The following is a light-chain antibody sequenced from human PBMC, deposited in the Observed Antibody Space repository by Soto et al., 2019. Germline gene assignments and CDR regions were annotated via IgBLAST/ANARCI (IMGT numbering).Light chain of an antibody. J-gene: IGLJ2*01. V-gene: IGLV1-40*01. CDR2: GNS. Sequence: QSVLTQPPSVSGAPGQRVTISCTGSSSNIGAGYDVHWYQQLPGTAPKLLISGNSNRPSGVPDRFSGSKSGTSASLAITGLQVEVEPDYYPQSFVTPLGGLVFGGAFNLTGL. CDR1: SSNIGAGYD. CDR3: QSFVTPLGGLV.